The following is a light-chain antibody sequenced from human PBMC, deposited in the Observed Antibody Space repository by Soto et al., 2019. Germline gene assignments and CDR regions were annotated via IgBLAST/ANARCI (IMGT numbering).Light chain of an antibody. V-gene: IGKV3-20*01. CDR3: QQHGISHIT. CDR2: GAS. Sequence: EDVLTQSPGTLSLSPGERATLSCRASQSINNNFLAWYQQKPGQAPKLLIYGASSRATGIPDRFSGRGSGTDFTLTISRLEPEDFAVYYCQQHGISHITFGQGTRLEIK. J-gene: IGKJ5*01. CDR1: QSINNNF.